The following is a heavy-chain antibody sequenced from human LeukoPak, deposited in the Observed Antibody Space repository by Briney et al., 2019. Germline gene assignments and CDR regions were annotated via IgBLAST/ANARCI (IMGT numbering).Heavy chain of an antibody. CDR2: ISGSGSST. CDR1: GFTLSTYA. V-gene: IGHV3-23*01. Sequence: GGSLRLSCAASGFTLSTYAMSWVRQAPGKGLELVSAISGSGSSTYSADSVKGRFTISRDNAKNSLDLQMNSLKVEDTAVYYCATPAAGPGAEYSLYWGQGTLVIVSS. J-gene: IGHJ1*01. CDR3: ATPAAGPGAEYSLY. D-gene: IGHD6-13*01.